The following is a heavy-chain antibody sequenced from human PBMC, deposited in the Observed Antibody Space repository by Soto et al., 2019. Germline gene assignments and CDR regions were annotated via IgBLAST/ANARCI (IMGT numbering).Heavy chain of an antibody. J-gene: IGHJ4*02. D-gene: IGHD3-22*01. CDR3: ATSSSGYSPFDY. CDR1: GFTFRSYA. V-gene: IGHV3-30-3*01. CDR2: ISYDGSNK. Sequence: GGSPRLSCGVSGFTFRSYAMYWFRQAPGKGLEWVAVISYDGSNKYYADSVKGRFTISRDNSKNTLYLQMNSLRAEDTAVYYCATSSSGYSPFDYWGQGTLVTVSS.